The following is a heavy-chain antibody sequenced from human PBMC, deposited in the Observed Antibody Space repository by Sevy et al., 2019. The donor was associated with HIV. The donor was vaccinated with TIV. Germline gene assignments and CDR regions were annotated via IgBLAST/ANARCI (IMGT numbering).Heavy chain of an antibody. J-gene: IGHJ3*01. D-gene: IGHD1-26*01. CDR3: ARANAYLTSDAFDL. V-gene: IGHV4-31*03. CDR2: ISYSGRT. CDR1: GGSISSLNYY. Sequence: SQTRSLTCTVSGGSISSLNYYWSWIRQHPGKGLEWIGYISYSGRTSYNPSLKSRLTISLDTSKNQFSLRLSSVTAADTALFYCARANAYLTSDAFDLWGQGTMVTVSS.